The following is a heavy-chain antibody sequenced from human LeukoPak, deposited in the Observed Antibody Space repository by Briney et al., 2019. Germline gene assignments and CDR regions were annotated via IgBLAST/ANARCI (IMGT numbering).Heavy chain of an antibody. Sequence: GGSLRLSCAVSGFTFSSYAMHWVRQAPGKGLEWVAVISYDGSNKYYADSVKGRFTISRDNSKNTLYLQMNSLRAEDTAVYYCARGGGSYFWEFDYWGQGTLVTVSS. CDR2: ISYDGSNK. D-gene: IGHD1-26*01. CDR3: ARGGGSYFWEFDY. J-gene: IGHJ4*02. CDR1: GFTFSSYA. V-gene: IGHV3-30-3*01.